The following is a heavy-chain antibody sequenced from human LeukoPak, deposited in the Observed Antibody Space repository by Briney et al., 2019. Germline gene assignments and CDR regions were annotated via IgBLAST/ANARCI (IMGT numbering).Heavy chain of an antibody. CDR1: GFTFSSYA. V-gene: IGHV3-7*03. J-gene: IGHJ4*02. CDR2: IKYDGSEK. D-gene: IGHD3-9*01. Sequence: GGSLRLSCAASGFTFSSYAMSWVRQAPGKGLEWVAKIKYDGSEKYYVDSVKGRFTISRDNAKNSLYLQMNTLRADDTAVYYCANSISLTQWGRGTLVTVSS. CDR3: ANSISLTQ.